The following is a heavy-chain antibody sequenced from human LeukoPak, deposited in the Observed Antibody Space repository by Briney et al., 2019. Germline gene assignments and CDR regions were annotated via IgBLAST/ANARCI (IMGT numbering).Heavy chain of an antibody. D-gene: IGHD6-19*01. CDR1: GGSISSGSYY. Sequence: SETLSLTCTVSGGSISSGSYYWSWIRQPAGKGLEWIGRIYTSGSTYYNPSLKSRVTISVDTSKNQFSLNLSSVTAADTAVYYCVRVKAQQWLPDYWGQGTLVTVSS. CDR2: IYTSGST. V-gene: IGHV4-61*02. CDR3: VRVKAQQWLPDY. J-gene: IGHJ4*02.